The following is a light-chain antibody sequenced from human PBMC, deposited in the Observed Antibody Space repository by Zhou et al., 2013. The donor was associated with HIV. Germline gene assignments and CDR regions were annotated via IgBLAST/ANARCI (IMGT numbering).Light chain of an antibody. CDR1: QNLLHSDGKTY. Sequence: DIVLTQTPLSLSVTPGQPASISCKSSQNLLHSDGKTYLYWYLQKSGQSPRLLIYEVFTRFSGVPQRFSGSGSGTDFTLKISRVEAEDVGVYYCMQSIQLPLTFGPGTKVDIK. CDR2: EVF. V-gene: IGKV2D-29*02. J-gene: IGKJ3*01. CDR3: MQSIQLPLT.